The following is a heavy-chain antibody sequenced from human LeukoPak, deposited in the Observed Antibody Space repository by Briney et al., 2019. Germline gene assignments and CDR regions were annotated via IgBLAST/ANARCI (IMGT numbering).Heavy chain of an antibody. CDR2: MYPNSGNT. CDR3: ARGPYSSSLHDAFDI. Sequence: EASVKVSCKASGYTFTSYDINWVRQATGQGLEWMGWMYPNSGNTGYAQKFQGRVTMTRNTSISTAYMELSSLRSEDTAVYYCARGPYSSSLHDAFDIWGQGTMVTVSS. V-gene: IGHV1-8*01. J-gene: IGHJ3*02. CDR1: GYTFTSYD. D-gene: IGHD6-6*01.